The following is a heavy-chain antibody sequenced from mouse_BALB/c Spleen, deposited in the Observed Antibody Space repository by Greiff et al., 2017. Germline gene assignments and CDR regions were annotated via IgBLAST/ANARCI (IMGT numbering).Heavy chain of an antibody. V-gene: IGHV2-6-4*01. CDR2: IWGGGST. D-gene: IGHD1-1*01. Sequence: VNLVESGPGLVAPSQSLSITCTVSGFSLSRYSVHWVRQPPGKGLEWLGMIWGGGSTDYNSALKSRLSISKDNSKSQVFLKMNSLQTDDTAMYYCASYYYGSRGFAYWGQGTLVTVSA. J-gene: IGHJ3*01. CDR3: ASYYYGSRGFAY. CDR1: GFSLSRYS.